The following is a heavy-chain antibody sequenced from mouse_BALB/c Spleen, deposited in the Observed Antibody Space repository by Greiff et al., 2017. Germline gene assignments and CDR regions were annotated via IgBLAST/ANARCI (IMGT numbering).Heavy chain of an antibody. CDR1: GFSLSTSGMG. J-gene: IGHJ2*01. D-gene: IGHD4-1*02. V-gene: IGHV8-12*01. CDR2: IYWDDDK. CDR3: ARISTGYFDY. Sequence: QVTLKVSGPGILQPSQTLSLTCSFSGFSLSTSGMGVSWIRQPSGKGLVWLAHIYWDDDKRYNPSLKSRLTISKDTSSNQVFLKITSVDTADTATYYCARISTGYFDYWGQGTTLTVSS.